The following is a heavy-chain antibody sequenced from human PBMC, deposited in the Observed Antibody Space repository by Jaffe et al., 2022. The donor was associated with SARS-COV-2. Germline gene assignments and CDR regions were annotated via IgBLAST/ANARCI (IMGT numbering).Heavy chain of an antibody. V-gene: IGHV3-74*01. D-gene: IGHD2-15*01. CDR1: GFTFSSYW. J-gene: IGHJ6*03. CDR2: IYRDGSTT. CDR3: ARGDLGYCSGGSCYSGLSYYYMDV. Sequence: EVQLVESGGGLVQPGGSLRLSCAASGFTFSSYWMHWVRQAPGKGLVWVSHIYRDGSTTTYADSVKGRFTISRDNAKNTLYLQMNSLRAEDTAVYYCARGDLGYCSGGSCYSGLSYYYMDVWGKGTSVTVSS.